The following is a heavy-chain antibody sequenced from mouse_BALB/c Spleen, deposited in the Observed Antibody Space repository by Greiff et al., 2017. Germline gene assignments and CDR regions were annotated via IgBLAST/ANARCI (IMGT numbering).Heavy chain of an antibody. CDR3: VRRVSYGSSPWFAY. D-gene: IGHD1-1*01. V-gene: IGHV1S81*02. CDR1: GYTFTSYW. J-gene: IGHJ3*01. Sequence: VQLQQPGAELVKPGASVKLSCKASGYTFTSYWMHWVKQRPGQVLEWIGEINPSNGRNNYNEKFKSKATLTVYKSSSTAYMQLSSLTSEDSAVYYCVRRVSYGSSPWFAYWGQGTLVTVSA. CDR2: INPSNGRN.